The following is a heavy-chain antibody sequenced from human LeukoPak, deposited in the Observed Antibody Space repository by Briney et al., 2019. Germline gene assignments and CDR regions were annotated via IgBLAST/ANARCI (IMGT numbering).Heavy chain of an antibody. CDR2: IIPILGIA. J-gene: IGHJ4*02. CDR1: GGTFSSYA. CDR3: ARTPPGDNYFDY. Sequence: GASVKVSCKASGGTFSSYAISRVRQAPGQGLEWMGRIIPILGIANYAQKFQGRVTITADKSTSTAYMELSSLRSEDTAVYYCARTPPGDNYFDYWGQGTLVTVSS. D-gene: IGHD7-27*01. V-gene: IGHV1-69*04.